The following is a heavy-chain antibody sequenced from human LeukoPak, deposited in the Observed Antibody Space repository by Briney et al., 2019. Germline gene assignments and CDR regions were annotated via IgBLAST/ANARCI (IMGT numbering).Heavy chain of an antibody. V-gene: IGHV3-30*18. CDR2: ISYDGSNK. J-gene: IGHJ4*02. CDR3: AKDGGIVGATAYY. CDR1: GFTFSSYG. Sequence: GGSLRLSCAASGFTFSSYGMHWVRQAPGKGLEWVAVISYDGSNKYYADSVKGRFTISRDNSKNTLYLQMNSLRAEDTAVYYCAKDGGIVGATAYYWGQGTLVTVSS. D-gene: IGHD1-26*01.